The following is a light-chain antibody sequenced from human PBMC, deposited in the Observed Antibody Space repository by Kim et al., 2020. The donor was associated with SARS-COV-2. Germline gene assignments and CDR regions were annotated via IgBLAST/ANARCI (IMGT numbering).Light chain of an antibody. J-gene: IGLJ3*02. CDR3: YSAADNKGV. CDR1: VLAKKY. CDR2: KDS. Sequence: SYELTQPSSVSVSPGQTARITCSGDVLAKKYARWFQQKPGQAPVLVIYKDSERPSGIPERFSGSSSGTTVTLTISGAQVEDEADYYCYSAADNKGVFRGGTQLTVL. V-gene: IGLV3-27*01.